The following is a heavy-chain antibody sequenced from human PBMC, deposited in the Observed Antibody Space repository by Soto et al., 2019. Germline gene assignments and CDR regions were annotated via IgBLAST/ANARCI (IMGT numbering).Heavy chain of an antibody. Sequence: ASVKVSCKTSGYTFTNHYIHWVRQAPGQGLEWMGVINPSGISTTYAQKFQGRVTMTRDTSTSTVYMDLSSLRPEDTAVYFCARVPVSYRAPCSGGSCYLFDYWGQGTLVTVSS. D-gene: IGHD2-15*01. J-gene: IGHJ4*02. CDR2: INPSGIST. CDR3: ARVPVSYRAPCSGGSCYLFDY. V-gene: IGHV1-46*01. CDR1: GYTFTNHY.